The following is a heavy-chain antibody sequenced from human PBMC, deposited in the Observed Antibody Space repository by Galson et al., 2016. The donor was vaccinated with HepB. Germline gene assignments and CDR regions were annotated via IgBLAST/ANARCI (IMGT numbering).Heavy chain of an antibody. V-gene: IGHV3-66*01. D-gene: IGHD3-3*01. CDR1: GFTVTTNF. Sequence: SLRLSCAAFGFTVTTNFMSWVRQTPGKGLECVSLIYSGGKTFYADSVKGRFTISRDSSKNTLYLQMDSLRAEDTAVYYCASRYWSASACFRASYMCFDDWGQGTLVTVSS. CDR2: IYSGGKT. J-gene: IGHJ4*02. CDR3: ASRYWSASACFRASYMCFDD.